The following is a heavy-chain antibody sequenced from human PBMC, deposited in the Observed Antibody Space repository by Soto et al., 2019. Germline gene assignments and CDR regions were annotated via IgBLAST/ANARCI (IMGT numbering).Heavy chain of an antibody. Sequence: GSLRLSCAASGFTFSTYAMNWVRQAPGKGLEWVSNIGGSGRNTYYAESVKGRFTISRDNLKSTVHLQMNSLRPEDTAFYYCIKDTTPGGLDYWGRPILVTVSS. CDR2: IGGSGRNT. CDR1: GFTFSTYA. CDR3: IKDTTPGGLDY. J-gene: IGHJ4*02. D-gene: IGHD3-16*01. V-gene: IGHV3-23*01.